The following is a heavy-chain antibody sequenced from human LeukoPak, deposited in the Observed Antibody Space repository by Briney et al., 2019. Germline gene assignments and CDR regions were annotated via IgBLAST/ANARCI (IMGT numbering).Heavy chain of an antibody. CDR1: GFTLSGSP. CDR2: VRSKGNSYEA. J-gene: IGHJ4*02. Sequence: PGGSLKLSCAASGFTLSGSPIHWVRQASGKGLEWVGRVRSKGNSYEAAYAASVKGRFTIPRDDSENMTYLQMNSLKTEDTAIYYCTREGCGATSCYTNDYWGQGTLVTVSS. CDR3: TREGCGATSCYTNDY. V-gene: IGHV3-73*01. D-gene: IGHD2-2*02.